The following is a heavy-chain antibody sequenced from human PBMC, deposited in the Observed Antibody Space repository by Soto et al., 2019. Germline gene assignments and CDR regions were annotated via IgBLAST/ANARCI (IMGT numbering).Heavy chain of an antibody. Sequence: SETLSLTCAVYGGSFSGYYWSWIRQPPGKGLEWIGEINHSGSTNYNPSLKSRVTISVDTSKNQFSLKLSSVTAADTAVYYCARLDIVATISIDPWGQGTLVTVSS. D-gene: IGHD5-12*01. CDR2: INHSGST. V-gene: IGHV4-34*01. CDR1: GGSFSGYY. J-gene: IGHJ5*02. CDR3: ARLDIVATISIDP.